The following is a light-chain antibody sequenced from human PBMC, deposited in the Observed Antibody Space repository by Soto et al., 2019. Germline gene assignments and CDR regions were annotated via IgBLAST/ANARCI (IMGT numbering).Light chain of an antibody. V-gene: IGLV2-8*01. CDR3: SSYAGSLYV. J-gene: IGLJ1*01. CDR2: EVS. CDR1: SSDVGDYNY. Sequence: QSVLTQPPSASGSPGQSVTISCTGTSSDVGDYNYDSWYQQHPGKAPKLMIYEVSKRPSGVPDRFSGSKSGNTASLTVSGLQAEDEADYYCSSYAGSLYVFGTGTKLTVL.